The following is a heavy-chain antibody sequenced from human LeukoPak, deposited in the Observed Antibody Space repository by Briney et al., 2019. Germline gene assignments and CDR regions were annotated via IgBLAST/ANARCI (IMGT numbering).Heavy chain of an antibody. CDR2: IYYSGST. V-gene: IGHV4-31*03. CDR3: ARDPTAAAGTGDAFDI. Sequence: ASETLSLTCTVSGGSISSGGYYWSWIRQRPGKGLEWIGYIYYSGSTYYNPSLKSRVTISVDTSKNQFSLKLSSVTAADTAVYYCARDPTAAAGTGDAFDIWGQGTMVTVSS. D-gene: IGHD6-13*01. J-gene: IGHJ3*02. CDR1: GGSISSGGYY.